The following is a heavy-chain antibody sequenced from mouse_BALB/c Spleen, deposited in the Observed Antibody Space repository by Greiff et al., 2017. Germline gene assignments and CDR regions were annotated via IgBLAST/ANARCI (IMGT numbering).Heavy chain of an antibody. Sequence: QVQLQQPGAELVRPGASVKLSCKASGYTFTSYWINWVKQRPGQGLEWIGNIYPSDSYTNYNQKFKDKATLTVDKSSSTAYMQLSSPTSEDSAVYYCTRWGGLRHAMDYWGQGTSVTVSS. V-gene: IGHV1-69*02. D-gene: IGHD2-4*01. CDR2: IYPSDSYT. J-gene: IGHJ4*01. CDR1: GYTFTSYW. CDR3: TRWGGLRHAMDY.